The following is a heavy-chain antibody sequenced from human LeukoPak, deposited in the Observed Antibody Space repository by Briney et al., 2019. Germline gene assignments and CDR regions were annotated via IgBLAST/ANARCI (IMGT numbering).Heavy chain of an antibody. CDR2: IYYSGST. D-gene: IGHD1-26*01. CDR3: AREVEWELPNAFDI. Sequence: PSETLSLTCTVSGGSISSGDYYWSWIRQPPGKGLEWIGYIYYSGSTYYNPSLKSRVTISVDTSKNQFPLKLSSVTAADTAVYHCAREVEWELPNAFDIWGQGTMVTVSS. V-gene: IGHV4-30-4*08. J-gene: IGHJ3*02. CDR1: GGSISSGDYY.